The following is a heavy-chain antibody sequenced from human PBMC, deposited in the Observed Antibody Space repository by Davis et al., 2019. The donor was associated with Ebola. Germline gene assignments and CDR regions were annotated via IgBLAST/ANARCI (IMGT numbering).Heavy chain of an antibody. J-gene: IGHJ5*02. CDR3: AREDWSIWFDP. CDR2: IYYSGST. CDR1: GGSISSYY. D-gene: IGHD3-9*01. Sequence: PSETLSLTCTVSGGSISSYYWSWIRQPPGKGLEWIGYIYYSGSTNYNPSLKSRVTISVDTSKNQFSLKLSSVTAADTAVYYCAREDWSIWFDPWGQGTLVTVSS. V-gene: IGHV4-59*01.